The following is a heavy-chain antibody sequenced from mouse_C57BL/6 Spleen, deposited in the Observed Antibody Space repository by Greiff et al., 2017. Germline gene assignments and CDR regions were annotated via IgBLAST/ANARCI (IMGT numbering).Heavy chain of an antibody. CDR1: GYAFSSSW. CDR3: ARDSRGYFDV. CDR2: IYPGDGDT. J-gene: IGHJ1*03. V-gene: IGHV1-82*01. Sequence: QVTLKESGPELVKPGASVKISCKASGYAFSSSWMNWVKQRPGKGLEWIGRIYPGDGDTNYNGKFKGKATLTADKSSSTAYMQLSSLTSEDSAVYFCARDSRGYFDVWGTGTTVTVSS.